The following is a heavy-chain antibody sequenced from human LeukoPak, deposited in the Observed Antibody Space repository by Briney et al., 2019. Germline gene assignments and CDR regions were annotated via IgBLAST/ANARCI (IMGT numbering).Heavy chain of an antibody. Sequence: ASVKVSCKASGYTFTSYAMNWVRQAPGQGLEWMGWINTNTGNPTYAQGFTGRFVFSLDTSVSTAYLQISSLKAEDTAVYYCARDRGPMYYYDSSGYYLGYWGQGTLVTVSS. CDR2: INTNTGNP. V-gene: IGHV7-4-1*02. CDR3: ARDRGPMYYYDSSGYYLGY. CDR1: GYTFTSYA. J-gene: IGHJ4*02. D-gene: IGHD3-22*01.